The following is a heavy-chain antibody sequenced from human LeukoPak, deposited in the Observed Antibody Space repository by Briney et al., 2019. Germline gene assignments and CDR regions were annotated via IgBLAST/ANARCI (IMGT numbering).Heavy chain of an antibody. CDR2: IYHSGST. V-gene: IGHV4-34*01. J-gene: IGHJ6*03. CDR3: ARYPYYYDSSGYEYYYMDV. Sequence: SETLSLTCAVYGGSFSGYYWSWIRQPPGKGLEWIGYIYHSGSTYYNPSLKSRVTISIDRSKNQFSLKLSSVTAADTAVYYCARYPYYYDSSGYEYYYMDVWGKGTTVTVSS. CDR1: GGSFSGYY. D-gene: IGHD3-22*01.